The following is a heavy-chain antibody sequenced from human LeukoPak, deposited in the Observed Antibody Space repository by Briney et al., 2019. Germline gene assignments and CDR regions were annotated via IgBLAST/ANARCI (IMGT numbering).Heavy chain of an antibody. J-gene: IGHJ4*02. CDR2: IRYDGSNK. Sequence: PGGSLRLSCAASGFTFSSYGMHWVRQAPGKGLVWVAFIRYDGSNKYYADSVKGRFTISRDNSKNTLYLQMNSLRAEDTAVYYCAKDYDSSGALPEYWGQGTLVTVSS. V-gene: IGHV3-30*02. D-gene: IGHD3-22*01. CDR3: AKDYDSSGALPEY. CDR1: GFTFSSYG.